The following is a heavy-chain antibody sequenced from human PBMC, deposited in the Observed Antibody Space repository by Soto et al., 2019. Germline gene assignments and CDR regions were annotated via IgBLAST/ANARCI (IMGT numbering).Heavy chain of an antibody. J-gene: IGHJ3*02. Sequence: ASVKVSCKASGYTFTRYDINWVRQATGQGLEWMGWMNPNSGNTGYAQKFQGRVTMTRNTSISTAYMELSSLRSEDTAVYYCAGATSKGYLDGLFSSSPGSFDIWGQGTMVTVSS. CDR1: GYTFTRYD. D-gene: IGHD3-9*01. CDR3: AGATSKGYLDGLFSSSPGSFDI. CDR2: MNPNSGNT. V-gene: IGHV1-8*01.